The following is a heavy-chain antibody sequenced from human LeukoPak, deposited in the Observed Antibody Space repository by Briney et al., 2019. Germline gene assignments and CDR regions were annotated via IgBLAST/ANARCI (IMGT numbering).Heavy chain of an antibody. CDR2: ISAYSGNT. D-gene: IGHD3-22*01. Sequence: ASVKVSRKASGYTFTSYVISWVRQAPGQGLEWMGWISAYSGNTNYAQTLQGRVTMTTDTSTSTAYMELRSLRSDDTAVYYCAREKGIYYYDSSGYYYFDYWGQGTLVTVSP. J-gene: IGHJ4*02. V-gene: IGHV1-18*01. CDR3: AREKGIYYYDSSGYYYFDY. CDR1: GYTFTSYV.